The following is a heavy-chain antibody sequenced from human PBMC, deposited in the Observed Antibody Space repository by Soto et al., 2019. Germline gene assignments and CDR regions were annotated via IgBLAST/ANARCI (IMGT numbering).Heavy chain of an antibody. CDR3: ARGAARYGSGSYYPLFDY. J-gene: IGHJ4*02. CDR1: GYTFTGYY. V-gene: IGHV1-2*02. CDR2: INPNSGGT. D-gene: IGHD3-10*01. Sequence: ASVKVSCKASGYTFTGYYMHWVRQAPGQGLEWMGWINPNSGGTNYAQKFQGRVTMTRDTSISTAYMELSRLRSDDTAVYYCARGAARYGSGSYYPLFDYWGQGXLVTVSS.